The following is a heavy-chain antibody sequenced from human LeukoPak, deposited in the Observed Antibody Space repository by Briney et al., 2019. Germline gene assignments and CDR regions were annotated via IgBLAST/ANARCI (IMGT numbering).Heavy chain of an antibody. D-gene: IGHD3-10*01. CDR1: GFTFSSYG. CDR2: IRYDGSNK. J-gene: IGHJ4*02. CDR3: AKWPARSYYGSGSY. Sequence: PGGSLRLSCAASGFTFSSYGMHWVRQAPGKGLEWVAFIRYDGSNKYYADSVKGRFTISRDNSKNTLYLQMNSLRAEDTAVYYCAKWPARSYYGSGSYWGQGTLVTVSS. V-gene: IGHV3-30*02.